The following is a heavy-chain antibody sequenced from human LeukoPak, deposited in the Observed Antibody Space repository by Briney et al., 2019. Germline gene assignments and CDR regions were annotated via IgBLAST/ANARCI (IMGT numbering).Heavy chain of an antibody. J-gene: IGHJ6*03. CDR3: ATDHHPSYGGRDHYYYMDV. CDR2: IIPIIATT. CDR1: GGTFSAYA. D-gene: IGHD2-15*01. Sequence: SVKVSCXASGGTFSAYAISWVRQARGQGLEWMARIIPIIATTNYAQKFQGRVTITTDESTSTAYMEVSSLRSDDTAVYYCATDHHPSYGGRDHYYYMDVWGKGTTVTVSS. V-gene: IGHV1-69*05.